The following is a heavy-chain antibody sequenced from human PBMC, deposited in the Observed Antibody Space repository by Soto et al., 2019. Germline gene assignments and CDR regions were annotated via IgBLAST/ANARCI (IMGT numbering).Heavy chain of an antibody. D-gene: IGHD3-3*01. CDR1: GYPVTAYY. V-gene: IGHV1-2*02. CDR3: ARGGGVGVAGSAAFDM. J-gene: IGHJ3*02. CDR2: INPATGAA. Sequence: QLHLVQSGAVVKKPGASVTVSCSASGYPVTAYYMHWVRQATGRGLEWMGGINPATGAAKYTQTFQGRVTMTRDTSTSTVFMELSGLTSEATAGFYCARGGGVGVAGSAAFDMWGQGTLVTVSS.